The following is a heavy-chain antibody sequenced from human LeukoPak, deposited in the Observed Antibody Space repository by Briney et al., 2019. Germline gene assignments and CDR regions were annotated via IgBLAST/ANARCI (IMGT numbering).Heavy chain of an antibody. Sequence: SEPLSLTCTVSGGSISSYYWSWIRQPPGKGLEWIGYIYYSGGTNYNPSLKSRVTISVDTSKNQFSLKLSSVTAADTAVYYCAYSYGSVYYYGMDVWGQGTTVTVSS. CDR3: AYSYGSVYYYGMDV. D-gene: IGHD5-18*01. V-gene: IGHV4-59*08. CDR2: IYYSGGT. CDR1: GGSISSYY. J-gene: IGHJ6*02.